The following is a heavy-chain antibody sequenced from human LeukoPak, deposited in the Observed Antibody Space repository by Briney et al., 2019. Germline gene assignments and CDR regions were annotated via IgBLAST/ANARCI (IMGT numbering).Heavy chain of an antibody. V-gene: IGHV3-30*04. J-gene: IGHJ5*02. D-gene: IGHD6-13*01. CDR2: ISYDGSNK. Sequence: RAGGSLRLSCAASGFTFSSYAMHWVRQAPGKGLEWVAVISYDGSNKYYADSVKGRFTISRDNSKNTLYLQMNSLRAEDTAVYYCARDNRGLQQLVPVGWFDPWGQGTLVTVSS. CDR1: GFTFSSYA. CDR3: ARDNRGLQQLVPVGWFDP.